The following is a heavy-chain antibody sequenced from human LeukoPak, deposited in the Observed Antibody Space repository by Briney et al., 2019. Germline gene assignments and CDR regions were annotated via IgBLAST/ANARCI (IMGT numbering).Heavy chain of an antibody. Sequence: GGSLRLSCAASGFTFSNYWMDWVRQAPGKGLVWVSRINGDGSSTNYADSVKDRFTISRDNAKNTLYLQMNSLRAEDTALYYCARESTTVVNLDYWGQGTLVTVSS. V-gene: IGHV3-74*01. CDR1: GFTFSNYW. J-gene: IGHJ4*02. D-gene: IGHD4-23*01. CDR3: ARESTTVVNLDY. CDR2: INGDGSST.